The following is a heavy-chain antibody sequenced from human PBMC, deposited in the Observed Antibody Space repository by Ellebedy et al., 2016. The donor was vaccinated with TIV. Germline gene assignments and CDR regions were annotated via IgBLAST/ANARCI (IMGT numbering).Heavy chain of an antibody. D-gene: IGHD1-26*01. Sequence: SETLSLXCTVSGLSISSGYYWGWIRQSPGKGLEWIGSYVQSGGTYSNPSLRSRVTISADTSTKQFSLKLNSVTAADTALYYCATGLPAAWELAGTWGQGILVTVSS. CDR2: YVQSGGT. J-gene: IGHJ4*02. V-gene: IGHV4-38-2*02. CDR3: ATGLPAAWELAGT. CDR1: GLSISSGYY.